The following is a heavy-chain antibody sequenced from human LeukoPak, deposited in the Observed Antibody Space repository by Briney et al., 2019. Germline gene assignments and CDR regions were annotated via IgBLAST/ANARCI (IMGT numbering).Heavy chain of an antibody. CDR1: GYSMSSAYY. D-gene: IGHD3-3*01. CDR2: IWHSGST. J-gene: IGHJ3*02. V-gene: IGHV4-38-2*02. Sequence: SETLSLSCTVSGYSMSSAYYWGWIRQPPGKGLEWIGSIWHSGSTYYNPSLKSRVTISVDTSKNQFSLKLSSVTAADTAVYYCARIDFWSGHDVFDIWGQGTMVTVSS. CDR3: ARIDFWSGHDVFDI.